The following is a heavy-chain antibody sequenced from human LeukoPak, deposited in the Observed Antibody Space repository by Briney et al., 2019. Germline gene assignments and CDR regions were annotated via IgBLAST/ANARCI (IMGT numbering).Heavy chain of an antibody. V-gene: IGHV4-39*01. CDR2: IYYSGST. CDR1: GGSISSSSYY. J-gene: IGHJ4*02. D-gene: IGHD3-22*01. Sequence: PSETLSLTCTVSGGSISSSSYYWGWIRQPPGKGLEWIGSIYYSGSTYYNPSLKSRVTISVDTSKNQFSLKLSSVTAADTAVYYCARHETARAVVIPGGYWGQGTLVTVSS. CDR3: ARHETARAVVIPGGY.